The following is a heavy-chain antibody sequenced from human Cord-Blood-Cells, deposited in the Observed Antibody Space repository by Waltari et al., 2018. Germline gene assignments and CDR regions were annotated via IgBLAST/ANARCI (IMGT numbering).Heavy chain of an antibody. CDR2: SITILGTA. D-gene: IGHD1-1*01. J-gene: IGHJ5*02. Sequence: QVQLVQSGAEVKKTGSSVKVSCKASGGTFSSYAISWVRQAPGQGLEWMGGSITILGTANYAQKFQGRVTITADESTSTAYMELSSLRAEDTAVYYCARSWNDNWFDPWGQGTLVTVSS. CDR3: ARSWNDNWFDP. V-gene: IGHV1-69*01. CDR1: GGTFSSYA.